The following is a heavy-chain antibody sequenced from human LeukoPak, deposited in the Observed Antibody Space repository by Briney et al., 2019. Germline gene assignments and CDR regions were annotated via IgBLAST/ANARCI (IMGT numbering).Heavy chain of an antibody. CDR2: VSSSSSTI. V-gene: IGHV3-48*01. CDR1: LFTFSRHS. D-gene: IGHD6-6*01. CDR3: AGGESEYTSSGDFAY. Sequence: PGGSLRLSCAASLFTFSRHSMNWVRQAPGKGLEWVSYVSSSSSTIYYGDSVRGRFTVSRDNANNLLYLQMNSLRAEDTAVYYCAGGESEYTSSGDFAYWGQGTLATVSS. J-gene: IGHJ4*02.